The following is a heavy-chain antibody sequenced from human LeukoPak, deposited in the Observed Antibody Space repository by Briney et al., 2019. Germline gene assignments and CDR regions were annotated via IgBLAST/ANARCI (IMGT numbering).Heavy chain of an antibody. J-gene: IGHJ6*03. Sequence: GGSLRLSCAASGFTFSSYWMSWVRQAPGKGLEWVANIKQDGSEKCYVDSVKGRFTISRDNAKNSLYLQMNSLRGEDTAVYYCAGDWGLTYYYFYYYMDVWGKGTTVTVSS. CDR3: AGDWGLTYYYFYYYMDV. CDR1: GFTFSSYW. D-gene: IGHD3-10*01. CDR2: IKQDGSEK. V-gene: IGHV3-7*01.